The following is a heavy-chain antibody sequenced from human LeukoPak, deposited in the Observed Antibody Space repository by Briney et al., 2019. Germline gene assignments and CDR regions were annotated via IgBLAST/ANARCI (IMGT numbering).Heavy chain of an antibody. V-gene: IGHV4-34*01. Sequence: PSETLSLTCAVYGGSFSGYYWSWIRQPPGKGLEWIGEINHSGSTNYNPSLKSRVTISVDTSKNQFSLKLSSVTAADTAVYYCARGDSIAVAPDIWGQGTMVTVSS. CDR3: ARGDSIAVAPDI. J-gene: IGHJ3*02. D-gene: IGHD6-19*01. CDR1: GGSFSGYY. CDR2: INHSGST.